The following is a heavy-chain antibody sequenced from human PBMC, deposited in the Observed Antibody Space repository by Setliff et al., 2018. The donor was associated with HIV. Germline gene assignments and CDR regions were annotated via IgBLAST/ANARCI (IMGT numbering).Heavy chain of an antibody. V-gene: IGHV4-34*01. J-gene: IGHJ6*03. CDR1: GGSFSGYY. CDR3: ARLRLLYYYYYMDV. CDR2: INHSGST. Sequence: SETLSLTCAVYGGSFSGYYWSWIRQPPGKGLEWIGEINHSGSTNYNPSLESRVTISVDTSKNQFSLKLSSVTAADTAVYYCARLRLLYYYYYMDVWGKGTTVTVSS.